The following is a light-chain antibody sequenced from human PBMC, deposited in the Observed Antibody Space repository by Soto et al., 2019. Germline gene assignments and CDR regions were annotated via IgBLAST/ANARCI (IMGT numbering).Light chain of an antibody. CDR3: QQYGTSRT. CDR2: GIS. Sequence: EIVFTQSPSTLSLSPGERATLSRRASQSVSSNYLAWYQQKSGQAPRLLIYGISSRATGIPDRFSGSGSGTDFTLTISRLEPEDFAVYYCQQYGTSRTFGQGTKVDIK. CDR1: QSVSSNY. V-gene: IGKV3-20*01. J-gene: IGKJ1*01.